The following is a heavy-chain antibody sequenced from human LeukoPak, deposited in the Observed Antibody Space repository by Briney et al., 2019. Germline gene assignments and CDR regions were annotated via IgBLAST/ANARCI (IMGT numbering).Heavy chain of an antibody. CDR3: SKRGVVIRVILVGFHKQAYYFDS. Sequence: GGSLRLSCAVSGITLSNYGMSWVRQAPGKGLEWVAGISDSGGSTTYADSVKGRFTISRDNPKNTLFLQMDSLRVEDTAVYFCSKRGVVIRVILVGFHKQAYYFDSWGQGALVTVSS. D-gene: IGHD3-22*01. J-gene: IGHJ4*02. CDR2: ISDSGGST. CDR1: GITLSNYG. V-gene: IGHV3-23*01.